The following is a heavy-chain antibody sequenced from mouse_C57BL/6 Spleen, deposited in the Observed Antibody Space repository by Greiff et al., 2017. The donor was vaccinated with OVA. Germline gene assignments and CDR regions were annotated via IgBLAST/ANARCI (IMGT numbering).Heavy chain of an antibody. CDR1: GYTFTDYN. V-gene: IGHV1-22*01. CDR2: INPNNGGT. Sequence: EVKLQESGPELVKPGASVKMSCKASGYTFTDYNMHWVKQSHGKSLEWIGYINPNNGGTSYNKKFKGKATLTVNKSSSTAYMELRSLTSEDSAVYYCSRRAQATSAMDYWGQGTSVTVSS. D-gene: IGHD3-2*02. J-gene: IGHJ4*01. CDR3: SRRAQATSAMDY.